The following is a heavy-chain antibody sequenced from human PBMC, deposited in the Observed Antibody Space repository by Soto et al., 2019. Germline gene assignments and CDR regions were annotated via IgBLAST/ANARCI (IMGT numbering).Heavy chain of an antibody. CDR3: ARVRRITTKRYYYYYYGMDV. Sequence: SETLSLTCTVSGGSISSGGYYWSWIRQHPGKGLEWIGYIYYSGSTYYNPSLKSRVTISVDTSKNQFSLKLSSVTAADTAVCYCARVRRITTKRYYYYYYGMDVWGQGTTVTVSS. CDR2: IYYSGST. CDR1: GGSISSGGYY. J-gene: IGHJ6*02. V-gene: IGHV4-31*03. D-gene: IGHD3-16*01.